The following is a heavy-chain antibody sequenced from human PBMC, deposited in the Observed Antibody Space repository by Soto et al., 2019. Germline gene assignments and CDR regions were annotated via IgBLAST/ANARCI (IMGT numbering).Heavy chain of an antibody. D-gene: IGHD5-12*01. CDR1: GFSLSTNGVG. V-gene: IGHV2-5*02. Sequence: QITLKESGPTLVKPTQTLTLTCTFSGFSLSTNGVGVGWIRQPPGKALDWLALIYWDDDKRYSPSLNTRLTIIKDSSKNQVVITITNMDPVDTATYYCAHENMVANLSFQSWGQGTLVTVSS. CDR3: AHENMVANLSFQS. J-gene: IGHJ5*02. CDR2: IYWDDDK.